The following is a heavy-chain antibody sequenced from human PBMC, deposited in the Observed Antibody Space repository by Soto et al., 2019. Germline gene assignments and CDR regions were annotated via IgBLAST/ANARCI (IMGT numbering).Heavy chain of an antibody. CDR2: IYYSGST. J-gene: IGHJ4*02. V-gene: IGHV4-59*08. CDR1: GGSISSYY. CDR3: ARTTFGGVIVDY. D-gene: IGHD3-16*02. Sequence: PSETLSLTCTVSGGSISSYYWSWIRQPPGKGLEWIGYIYYSGSTNYNPSLKSRVTISVDTSKNQFSLKLSSVTAADTAVYYCARTTFGGVIVDYWGQGTLDTVSS.